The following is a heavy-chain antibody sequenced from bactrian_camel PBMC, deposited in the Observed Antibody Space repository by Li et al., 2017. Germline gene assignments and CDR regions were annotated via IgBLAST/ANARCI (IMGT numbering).Heavy chain of an antibody. CDR2: IAPATGTT. V-gene: IGHV3S54*01. J-gene: IGHJ4*01. CDR1: GSGYIPGTAC. D-gene: IGHD3*01. CDR3: AADLGWCDSRPLQREFRN. Sequence: HVQLVESGGGSVNAGGSLTLSCAASGSGYIPGTACMGWFRQVPGKEREGVAAIAPATGTTFYSDSVKGRFTISHVNANNTLHLQMNSLKAEDTAVYYCAADLGWCDSRPLQREFRNWGQGTQVTVS.